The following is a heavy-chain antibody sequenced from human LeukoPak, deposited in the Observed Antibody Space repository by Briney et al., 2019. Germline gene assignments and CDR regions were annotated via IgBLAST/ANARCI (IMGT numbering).Heavy chain of an antibody. J-gene: IGHJ4*02. CDR3: AREHDSSGYFDY. D-gene: IGHD3-22*01. Sequence: SETLSLTCTVSGGSISSYYWSWIRQPPGKGLEWIGYMYYSGSTNYNPSLKSRVTISVDTSKNQFSLKLSSVTAADTAVYYCAREHDSSGYFDYWGQGTLVTVSS. CDR1: GGSISSYY. CDR2: MYYSGST. V-gene: IGHV4-59*01.